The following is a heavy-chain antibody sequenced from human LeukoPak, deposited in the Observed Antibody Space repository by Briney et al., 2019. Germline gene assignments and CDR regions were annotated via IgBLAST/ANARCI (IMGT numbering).Heavy chain of an antibody. CDR3: ARAKANWGSGDY. CDR2: INPNTGGA. D-gene: IGHD7-27*01. Sequence: ASVNVSCKASEYTFTDYYVHWVRQAPGQGLEWMGWINPNTGGANYAQKFQGRVTMTRDTSISTGYLDLSGLRSDDTAVYYCARAKANWGSGDYWCQGALVTVSS. CDR1: EYTFTDYY. J-gene: IGHJ4*02. V-gene: IGHV1-2*02.